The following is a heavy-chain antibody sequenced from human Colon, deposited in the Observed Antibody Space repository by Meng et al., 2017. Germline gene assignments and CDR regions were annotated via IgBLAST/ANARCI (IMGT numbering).Heavy chain of an antibody. CDR3: VRESTSIAGSPPHY. J-gene: IGHJ4*02. Sequence: GSLRLSCTVSGYSIGSGYYWGWIRQPPGKGLAWIGSIFHSGTTYYNPSLNTRVTMSVDTSKNQFSLKLSSATAADTAVYYCVRESTSIAGSPPHYWGQGPLVTVAS. D-gene: IGHD3-10*01. V-gene: IGHV4-38-2*02. CDR2: IFHSGTT. CDR1: GYSIGSGYY.